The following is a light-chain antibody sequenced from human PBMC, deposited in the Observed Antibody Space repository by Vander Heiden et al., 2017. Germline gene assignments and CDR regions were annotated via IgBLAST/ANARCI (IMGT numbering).Light chain of an antibody. CDR3: QQYCSSQT. J-gene: IGKJ1*01. Sequence: DIVLTQSPGTLSLSPGERATLSCRASQSVSSSYLAWYQQKPGQAPRLLIYGASSRATGIPDRFSGSGSGTDFTLTISRLEPEDFAVYYCQQYCSSQTFDQRTKVEIK. V-gene: IGKV3-20*01. CDR2: GAS. CDR1: QSVSSSY.